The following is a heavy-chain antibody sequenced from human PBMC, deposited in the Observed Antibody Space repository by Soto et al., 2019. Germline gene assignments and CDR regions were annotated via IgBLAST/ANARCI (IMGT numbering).Heavy chain of an antibody. CDR2: IYSSGNT. V-gene: IGHV4-4*07. CDR3: ARGQRFDGVFNR. CDR1: AGTISGYY. Sequence: PSETLSLTCSVSAGTISGYYRTWIRQPAGKGLEWIGRIYSSGNTKYNPSLQSRVTMSLDTSNNQFSLRLTSVTAADTAVYYCARGQRFDGVFNRWGQGSLATFYS. J-gene: IGHJ5*02. D-gene: IGHD2-2*01.